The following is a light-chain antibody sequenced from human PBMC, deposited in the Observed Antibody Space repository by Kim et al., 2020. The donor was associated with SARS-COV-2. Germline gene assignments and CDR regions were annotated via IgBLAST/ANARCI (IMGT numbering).Light chain of an antibody. CDR2: EAS. CDR3: QQRSNWPPWT. CDR1: QRVSGY. Sequence: EIVLTQSPATLSLSPADRATLSCRASQRVSGYLAWYQPKPGQAPRLLIFEASNRASGIPARFSGSGSGTDFTLTISSLEPEDFAVYYCQQRSNWPPWTFGQGTKVDIK. J-gene: IGKJ1*01. V-gene: IGKV3-11*01.